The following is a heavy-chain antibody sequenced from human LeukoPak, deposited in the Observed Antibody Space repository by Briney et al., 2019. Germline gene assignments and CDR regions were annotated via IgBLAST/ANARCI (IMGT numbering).Heavy chain of an antibody. J-gene: IGHJ4*02. CDR3: VPAPGGGPYYFDY. CDR1: GYTFTGYY. CDR2: INPKNGGT. D-gene: IGHD1-26*01. V-gene: IGHV1-2*02. Sequence: GASVKVSCKAFGYTFTGYYMHWVRQAPGQEIEWMGWINPKNGGTDFAQKFQGRFSMTRDTSNSTAYMELSGLRSDDTAVYFCVPAPGGGPYYFDYWGQGTLVTVSS.